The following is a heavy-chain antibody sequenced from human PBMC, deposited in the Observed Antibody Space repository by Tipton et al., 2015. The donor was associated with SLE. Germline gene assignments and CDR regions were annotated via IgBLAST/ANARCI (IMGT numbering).Heavy chain of an antibody. CDR3: EGYYASGNYYTSDV. J-gene: IGHJ3*01. CDR2: TNNSGST. D-gene: IGHD3-10*01. Sequence: TLSLTCDVSGGSFSGFYWNWIRQSSGKGLEWVGETNNSGSTNYSPSLKSRVTISVDTSKNQFSLKLSSVTAADTAVYYCEGYYASGNYYTSDVWGQGTMVTVSS. V-gene: IGHV4-34*01. CDR1: GGSFSGFY.